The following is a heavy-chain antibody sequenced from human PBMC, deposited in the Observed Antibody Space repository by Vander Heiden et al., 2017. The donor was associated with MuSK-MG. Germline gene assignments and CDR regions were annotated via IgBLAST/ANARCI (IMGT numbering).Heavy chain of an antibody. CDR2: MNPNSGNT. Sequence: QVQLVQSGAEVKKPGASVKVSCKASGYTFTSYDINWVRQATGQGLEWMGWMNPNSGNTGYAQKCQGRVTMTRNTSISTAYMELSSLRYEETAVYYCAREAWCYVGSGYPRYMDVWGKGTTVPVS. CDR1: GYTFTSYD. D-gene: IGHD3-3*01. CDR3: AREAWCYVGSGYPRYMDV. V-gene: IGHV1-8*01. J-gene: IGHJ6*03.